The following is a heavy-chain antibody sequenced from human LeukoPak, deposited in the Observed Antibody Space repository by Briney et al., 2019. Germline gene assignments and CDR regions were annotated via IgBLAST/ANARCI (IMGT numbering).Heavy chain of an antibody. Sequence: PGGSLRLSCAASGFTFDDYAMHWVRQAPGKGLEWVSGISWNSGSIGYADSVKGRFTISRDNAKNSLYLQMNSLRAEDTALYYCAKDRTPYYYDSSGYYPGVGGPLGCWGQGTLVTVSS. CDR1: GFTFDDYA. J-gene: IGHJ4*02. V-gene: IGHV3-9*01. CDR2: ISWNSGSI. D-gene: IGHD3-22*01. CDR3: AKDRTPYYYDSSGYYPGVGGPLGC.